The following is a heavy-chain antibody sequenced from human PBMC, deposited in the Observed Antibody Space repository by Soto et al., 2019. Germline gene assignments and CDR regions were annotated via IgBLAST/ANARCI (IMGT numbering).Heavy chain of an antibody. D-gene: IGHD4-4*01. CDR2: ISWNSGSI. V-gene: IGHV3-9*01. CDR1: GFTFDDYA. J-gene: IGHJ6*03. CDR3: AKDTSTGYYYYYMDG. Sequence: EVQLVESGGGLVQPGRSLRLSCAASGFTFDDYAMHWVRQAPGKGLEWVSGISWNSGSIGYADSVKGRFTISRDNAKNSLYLQVKGLRVDDTALYDCAKDTSTGYYYYYMDGWGKGTTVTVSS.